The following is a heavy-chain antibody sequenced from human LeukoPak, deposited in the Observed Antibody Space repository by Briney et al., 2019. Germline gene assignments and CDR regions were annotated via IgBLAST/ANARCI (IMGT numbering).Heavy chain of an antibody. D-gene: IGHD3-10*01. CDR3: AKDRVDGSGSQLDS. Sequence: PSETLSLTCTVSGGSISSSSYYWGWIRQPPGKGLEWIGSIYYRGSTYSNPSLKSRVTISVDTSKNQFSLKLSSVTAADTAVYYCAKDRVDGSGSQLDSWGQGSLVLVSS. CDR2: IYYRGST. V-gene: IGHV4-39*07. CDR1: GGSISSSSYY. J-gene: IGHJ4*02.